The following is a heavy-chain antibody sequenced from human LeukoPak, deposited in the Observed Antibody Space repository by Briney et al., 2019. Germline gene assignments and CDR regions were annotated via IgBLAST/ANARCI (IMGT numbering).Heavy chain of an antibody. CDR2: IYYSGST. D-gene: IGHD1-1*01. CDR1: GGSISSYY. CDR3: AREGVNGAFDI. V-gene: IGHV4-59*01. J-gene: IGHJ3*02. Sequence: KPSETLSLTCTVSGGSISSYYWSWIRQPPGKGLEWIGYIYYSGSTNYNPSLKSRVTISVDTSKNQFSLKLSSVTAADTAVYYCAREGVNGAFDIWGQGTMVTVSS.